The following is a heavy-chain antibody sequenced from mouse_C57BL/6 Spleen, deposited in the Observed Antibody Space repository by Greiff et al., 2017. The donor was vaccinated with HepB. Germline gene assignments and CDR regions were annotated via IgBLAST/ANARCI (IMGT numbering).Heavy chain of an antibody. D-gene: IGHD1-1*01. Sequence: VQLQQSGAELARPGASVKLSCKASGYTFTSYGISWVKQRTGQGLEWIGEIYPRSGNTYYNEKFKGKATLTADKSSSTAYMELRSLTSEDSAVYFCARRYYYGSSGGAMDYWGQGTSVTVSS. CDR3: ARRYYYGSSGGAMDY. CDR2: IYPRSGNT. J-gene: IGHJ4*01. CDR1: GYTFTSYG. V-gene: IGHV1-81*01.